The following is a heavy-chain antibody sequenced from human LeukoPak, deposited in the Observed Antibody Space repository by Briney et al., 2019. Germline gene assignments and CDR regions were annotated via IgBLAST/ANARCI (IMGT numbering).Heavy chain of an antibody. J-gene: IGHJ4*02. Sequence: ASVKISCKVSGYTFTDYYMLWVQQAPGKGLEWMGLVDPEDGETIYAEKFQGRVTITADTSTDTAYMELSSLRSEDTAVYYCERAVAGSLDFDYWGQGTLVTVSS. V-gene: IGHV1-69-2*01. CDR2: VDPEDGET. CDR1: GYTFTDYY. CDR3: ERAVAGSLDFDY. D-gene: IGHD6-19*01.